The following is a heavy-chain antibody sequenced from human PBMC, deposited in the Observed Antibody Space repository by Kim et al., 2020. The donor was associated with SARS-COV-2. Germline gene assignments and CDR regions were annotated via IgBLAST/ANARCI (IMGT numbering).Heavy chain of an antibody. CDR2: IYYSGST. CDR1: GGSISSGGYY. Sequence: SETLSLTCTVSGGSISSGGYYWSWIRQHPGKGLEWIGYIYYSGSTYYNPSLKSRVTISVDTSKNQFSLKLSSVTAADTAVYYCAREASSSWYLYDAFDIWGQGTMVTVSS. V-gene: IGHV4-31*03. CDR3: AREASSSWYLYDAFDI. J-gene: IGHJ3*02. D-gene: IGHD6-13*01.